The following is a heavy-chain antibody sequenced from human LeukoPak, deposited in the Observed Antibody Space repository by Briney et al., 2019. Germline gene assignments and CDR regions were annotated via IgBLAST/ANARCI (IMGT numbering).Heavy chain of an antibody. CDR2: INANSGGT. D-gene: IGHD3-10*01. J-gene: IGHJ4*02. Sequence: ASVKVSCKASGYTFTGYNMHWVRQAPGQGLEWMGWINANSGGTNYAQKFQGRVTMTRDTSISTAFMELSRLSSDDTAVYYCACASGNYYNGNCFDYWGQGTLVTVSS. V-gene: IGHV1-2*02. CDR1: GYTFTGYN. CDR3: ACASGNYYNGNCFDY.